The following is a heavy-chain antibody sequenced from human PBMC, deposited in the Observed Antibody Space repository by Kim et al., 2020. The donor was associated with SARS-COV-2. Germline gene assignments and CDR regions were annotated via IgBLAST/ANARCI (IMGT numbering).Heavy chain of an antibody. J-gene: IGHJ4*02. D-gene: IGHD5-18*01. CDR3: ARDGDGYTKYFDS. Sequence: YNPSLKSRVSISIHTSKNQFSLRLTSVTAADTALYYCARDGDGYTKYFDSWSQGTLVTVSS. V-gene: IGHV4-39*07.